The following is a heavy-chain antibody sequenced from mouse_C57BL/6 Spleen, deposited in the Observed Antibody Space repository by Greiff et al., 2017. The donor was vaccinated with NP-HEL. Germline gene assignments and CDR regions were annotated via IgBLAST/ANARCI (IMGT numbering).Heavy chain of an antibody. CDR3: ATTVVDCY. Sequence: EVQLQQSGPELVKPGDSVKISCKASGYSFTGYFMNWVMQSHGKSLEWIGRINPYNGDTFYSQKFKGKATLTVDKSSSTAHMELRSLTSEDSAVYYCATTVVDCYWGQGTTLTVSS. V-gene: IGHV1-20*01. J-gene: IGHJ2*01. CDR1: GYSFTGYF. CDR2: INPYNGDT. D-gene: IGHD1-1*01.